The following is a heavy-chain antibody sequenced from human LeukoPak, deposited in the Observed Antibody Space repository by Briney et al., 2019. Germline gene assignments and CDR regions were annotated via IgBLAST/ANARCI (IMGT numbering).Heavy chain of an antibody. J-gene: IGHJ4*02. CDR1: GYTFTSYG. Sequence: ASVKVSCKASGYTFTSYGISWVRQAPGQGLEWMGWISAYNGNTNYAQKLQGRVTMTRDTSTSTVYMELSSLRSEDTAVYYCARDRQYSSEYYFDYWGQGTLVTVSS. CDR2: ISAYNGNT. V-gene: IGHV1-18*01. D-gene: IGHD6-19*01. CDR3: ARDRQYSSEYYFDY.